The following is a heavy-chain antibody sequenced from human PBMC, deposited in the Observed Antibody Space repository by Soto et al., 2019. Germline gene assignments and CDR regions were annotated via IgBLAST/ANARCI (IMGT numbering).Heavy chain of an antibody. CDR1: GFTFSTYW. J-gene: IGHJ4*02. D-gene: IGHD3-16*01. V-gene: IGHV3-7*01. CDR2: MDQDGSET. Sequence: EVQLVESGGGLVQPGGSLRLSCAASGFTFSTYWMTWVRQPPGKGLEWVANMDQDGSETYSVDSVRGRFTVSRDNAMNSRYLQMNSLRVEDKAVYYCVCGGNSFIYWGQGTLVTVSP. CDR3: VCGGNSFIY.